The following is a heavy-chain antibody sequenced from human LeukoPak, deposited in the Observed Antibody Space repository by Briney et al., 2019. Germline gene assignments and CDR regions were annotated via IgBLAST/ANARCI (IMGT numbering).Heavy chain of an antibody. D-gene: IGHD6-6*01. V-gene: IGHV4-39*01. Sequence: SAPLSLTCTVSGGSVSSSSYYWGWIRQPPGKGLEWIGTIYYSGSTYYNPSLKSRVTISVDTSKHQFSLTLSSVTAADTAIYYCARHEGASSTSFYGMDVWGQGSTVTV. CDR1: GGSVSSSSYY. CDR3: ARHEGASSTSFYGMDV. J-gene: IGHJ6*02. CDR2: IYYSGST.